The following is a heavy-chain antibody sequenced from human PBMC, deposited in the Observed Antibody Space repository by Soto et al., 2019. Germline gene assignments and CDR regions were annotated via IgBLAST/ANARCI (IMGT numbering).Heavy chain of an antibody. J-gene: IGHJ6*02. D-gene: IGHD4-4*01. CDR2: IYYSGST. CDR3: ARRKVLYSNYYYGMDV. CDR1: GGSISSSSYY. V-gene: IGHV4-39*01. Sequence: SETLSLTCTVSGGSISSSSYYWGWIRQPPGKGLEWIGSIYYSGSTYYNPSLKSRVTISVDTSKNQFSLKLSSVTAADTAVYYCARRKVLYSNYYYGMDVWGQGTMVTVSS.